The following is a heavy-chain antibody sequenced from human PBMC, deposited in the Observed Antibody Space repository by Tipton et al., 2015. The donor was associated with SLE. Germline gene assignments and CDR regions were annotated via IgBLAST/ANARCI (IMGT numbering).Heavy chain of an antibody. CDR3: ASPWEGGGSGWFFDY. CDR2: INYSGST. J-gene: IGHJ4*02. Sequence: GLVKPSETLSLTCTVSGGSIRSDYWNWIRQPPGKGLEWIGYINYSGSTNYNPSLKSRVTISVDTSKNQFSLKLSSVTAADTAVYYCASPWEGGGSGWFFDYWGQGTLVTVSS. V-gene: IGHV4-59*08. D-gene: IGHD6-19*01. CDR1: GGSIRSDY.